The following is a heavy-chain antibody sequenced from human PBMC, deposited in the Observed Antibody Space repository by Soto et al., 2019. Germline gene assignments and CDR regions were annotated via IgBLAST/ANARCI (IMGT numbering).Heavy chain of an antibody. CDR3: ARCRKSSSWYYFDY. D-gene: IGHD6-13*01. J-gene: IGHJ4*02. CDR1: GGSFSGYY. V-gene: IGHV4-34*01. CDR2: INHSGST. Sequence: QVQLQQWGAGLLKPSETLSLTCAVYGGSFSGYYWSWIRQPPGKGLEWIGEINHSGSTNYNPSLKSRVTISVHTSKNQFSLKLSSVTAADTAVYYCARCRKSSSWYYFDYWGQGTLVTVSS.